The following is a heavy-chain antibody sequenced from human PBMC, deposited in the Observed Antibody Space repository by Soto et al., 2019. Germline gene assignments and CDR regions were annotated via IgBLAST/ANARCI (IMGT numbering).Heavy chain of an antibody. V-gene: IGHV3-30-3*01. CDR2: ISYDGSNK. Sequence: GGSLRLSCAASGFTFSSYAMHWVRQAPGKGLEWVAVISYDGSNKYYADSVKGRFTISRDNSKNTLYLQMNSLRAEDTAVYYCARDSSRGDYENFDYWGQGTLVTVSS. CDR3: ARDSSRGDYENFDY. CDR1: GFTFSSYA. J-gene: IGHJ4*02. D-gene: IGHD4-17*01.